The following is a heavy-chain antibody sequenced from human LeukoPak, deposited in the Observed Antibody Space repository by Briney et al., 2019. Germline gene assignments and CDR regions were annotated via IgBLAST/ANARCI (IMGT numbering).Heavy chain of an antibody. CDR1: GXSISSNSYY. J-gene: IGHJ4*02. D-gene: IGHD3-10*01. Sequence: SETLSLTCTVSGXSISSNSYYWGWIRQPPGKGLECIGIAYYSGITYYNPSLKSRVTISVDTSKNQFSLKLSSVTAADTAVYYCARHYHYYGSGSYVDYWGQGTVVTVSS. V-gene: IGHV4-39*01. CDR3: ARHYHYYGSGSYVDY. CDR2: AYYSGIT.